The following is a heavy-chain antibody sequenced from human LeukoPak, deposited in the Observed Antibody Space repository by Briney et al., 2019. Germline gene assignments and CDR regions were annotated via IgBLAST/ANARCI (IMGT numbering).Heavy chain of an antibody. D-gene: IGHD2-2*01. V-gene: IGHV4-39*01. CDR1: GGSISSSSYQ. CDR2: IYYSGST. Sequence: PSETLSLTCTVSGGSISSSSYQWGWIRQPPGKGLEWIGSIYYSGSTYYNPSLKSRVTVSVDTSKNQFSLKLSSVTAADTAVYCCARISIVVVPAHFDYWGQGTLVTVSS. CDR3: ARISIVVVPAHFDY. J-gene: IGHJ4*02.